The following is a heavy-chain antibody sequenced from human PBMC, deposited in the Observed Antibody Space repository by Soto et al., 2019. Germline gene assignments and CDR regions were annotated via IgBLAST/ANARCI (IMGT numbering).Heavy chain of an antibody. Sequence: QVQLQQWGAGLLKPSETLSLTCAVYGGSFSGYYWSWIRQPPGKGLEWIGEINHSGSTNYNPSLKSRVTISVDTSKNQFSLKLSSVTAADTAVYYCARLTTVTTYVYYYYYGMDVWGQGTTVTVSS. V-gene: IGHV4-34*01. J-gene: IGHJ6*02. CDR3: ARLTTVTTYVYYYYYGMDV. D-gene: IGHD4-17*01. CDR2: INHSGST. CDR1: GGSFSGYY.